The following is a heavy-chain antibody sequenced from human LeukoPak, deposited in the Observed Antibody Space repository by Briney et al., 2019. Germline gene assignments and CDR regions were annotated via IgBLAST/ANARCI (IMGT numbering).Heavy chain of an antibody. D-gene: IGHD4-17*01. Sequence: SETPSLTCTVSGGSISSYYWSWIRQPPGKGLEWIGYIYYSGSTNYNPSLKSRVTISVDTSKNQFSLKLSSVTAADTAVYYCARHGFDGDLVFDYWGQGTLVTVSS. CDR3: ARHGFDGDLVFDY. J-gene: IGHJ4*02. CDR2: IYYSGST. V-gene: IGHV4-59*08. CDR1: GGSISSYY.